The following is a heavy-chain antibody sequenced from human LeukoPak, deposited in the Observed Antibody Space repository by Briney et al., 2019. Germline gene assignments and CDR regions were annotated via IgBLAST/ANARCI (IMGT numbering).Heavy chain of an antibody. CDR1: GFTFSSYA. J-gene: IGHJ3*02. V-gene: IGHV3-23*01. CDR3: ALNGREVPSGAFDI. D-gene: IGHD3-16*02. CDR2: ISGGGASGGRT. Sequence: PGRSLRLSCAASGFTFSSYAMSWVRQAPGKGLEWVSAISGGGASGGRTYYADAVKGRFTISRDNSKNALYLQMNSLRAEDTAVYYCALNGREVPSGAFDIWGQGTMVTVSS.